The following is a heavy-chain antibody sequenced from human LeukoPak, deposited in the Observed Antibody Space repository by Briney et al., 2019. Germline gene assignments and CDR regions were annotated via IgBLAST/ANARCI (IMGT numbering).Heavy chain of an antibody. CDR1: GGSISGYY. D-gene: IGHD4-17*01. CDR3: TGGTVTTYCFDY. CDR2: IYYSGST. J-gene: IGHJ4*02. Sequence: PSETLSLTCTVSGGSISGYYWSWIRQPPGKELEWIGYIYYSGSTNYNPSLKSRVTISVETSKNQFSLQLSSVTAADTAVYYCTGGTVTTYCFDYWGQGTLVTVSS. V-gene: IGHV4-59*01.